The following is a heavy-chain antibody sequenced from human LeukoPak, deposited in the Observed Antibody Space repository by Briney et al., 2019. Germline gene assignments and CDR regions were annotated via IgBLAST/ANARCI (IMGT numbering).Heavy chain of an antibody. V-gene: IGHV3-64D*06. CDR1: GFTFSSYA. Sequence: GGSLRLPCSASGFTFSSYAMHWVRQAPGKELEYVSAISSNGGSTYYADSVKGRFTISRDNSKNTLYLQMSSLRAEDTAVYYCVKGSGHQYNWFDPWGQGTLVTVSS. CDR3: VKGSGHQYNWFDP. CDR2: ISSNGGST. D-gene: IGHD6-19*01. J-gene: IGHJ5*02.